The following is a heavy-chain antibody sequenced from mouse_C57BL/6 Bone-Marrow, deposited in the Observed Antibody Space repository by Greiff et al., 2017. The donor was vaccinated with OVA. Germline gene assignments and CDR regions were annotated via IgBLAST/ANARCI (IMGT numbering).Heavy chain of an antibody. Sequence: VQLQQSGAELVRPGASVTLSCKASGYTFTDYYISWVKQRPGQGLEWIARIYPGSGNIYSNEKFKGKATLTAEKSSSTAYMQLSSLTSDDSAVYFCARSERLRDYFDYWGQGTTLTVSS. CDR1: GYTFTDYY. J-gene: IGHJ2*01. V-gene: IGHV1-76*01. D-gene: IGHD2-2*01. CDR2: IYPGSGNI. CDR3: ARSERLRDYFDY.